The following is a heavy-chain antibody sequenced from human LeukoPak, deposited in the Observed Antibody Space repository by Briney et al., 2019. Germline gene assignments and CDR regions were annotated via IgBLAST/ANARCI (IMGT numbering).Heavy chain of an antibody. CDR3: ARDTSGYTFDD. D-gene: IGHD5-18*01. CDR2: ISATSNYI. CDR1: GFTFSSYS. V-gene: IGHV3-21*01. J-gene: IGHJ4*02. Sequence: GGSLRLSCAASGFTFSSYSMNWARQAPGKGLEWVSSISATSNYICYADSVKGRFTISRDNAKNSLYLQMNSLRAEDTAVYYCARDTSGYTFDDWGQGTLVTVSS.